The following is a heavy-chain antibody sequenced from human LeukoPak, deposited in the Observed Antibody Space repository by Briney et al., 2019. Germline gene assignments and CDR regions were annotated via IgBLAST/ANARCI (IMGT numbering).Heavy chain of an antibody. CDR3: ARLGPFNGYYRDY. Sequence: SETLSLTCTVSGGSISSYYWSWIRQPPGKGLEWIGYIYYSGSTNYNPSLKSRVTISLDTSKNQFSLKLSSVTAADTAVYYCARLGPFNGYYRDYWGQGTLVTVSS. CDR1: GGSISSYY. J-gene: IGHJ4*02. V-gene: IGHV4-59*08. D-gene: IGHD3-22*01. CDR2: IYYSGST.